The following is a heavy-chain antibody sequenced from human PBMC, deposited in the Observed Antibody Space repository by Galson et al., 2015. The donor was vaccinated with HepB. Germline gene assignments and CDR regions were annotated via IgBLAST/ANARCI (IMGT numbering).Heavy chain of an antibody. CDR2: ISVRAGYT. J-gene: IGHJ4*02. CDR1: GFTFSDYY. V-gene: IGHV3-23*01. CDR3: AKEPRGHQDLDY. Sequence: SLRLSCAASGFTFSDYYMSWIRQAPGKGLEWVSSISVRAGYTFYADSVKGRFTISRDNSKNTLYLQMNSLRAEDTAVYYCAKEPRGHQDLDYWGQGTLVTVSS. D-gene: IGHD3-10*01.